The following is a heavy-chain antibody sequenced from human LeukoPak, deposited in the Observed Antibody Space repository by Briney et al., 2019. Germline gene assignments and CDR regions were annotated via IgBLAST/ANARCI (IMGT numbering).Heavy chain of an antibody. CDR2: IIPIFGTA. CDR1: GGTFSSYA. D-gene: IGHD3-22*01. V-gene: IGHV1-69*05. J-gene: IGHJ5*02. Sequence: PMASVKVSCKASGGTFSSYAISWVRQAPGQGLEWMGRIIPIFGTANYAQKFQGRVTITTDESTSTAYMELSSLRSEDTAAYYCARDPAYYDSSGYYYPSWFDPWGQGTLVTVSS. CDR3: ARDPAYYDSSGYYYPSWFDP.